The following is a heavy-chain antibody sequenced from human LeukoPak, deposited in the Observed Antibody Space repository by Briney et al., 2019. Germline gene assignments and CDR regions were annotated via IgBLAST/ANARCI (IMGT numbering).Heavy chain of an antibody. J-gene: IGHJ6*02. D-gene: IGHD3-10*01. Sequence: PSETLSLTCAVYGGSFSGYYWSWIRQPPGKGLEWIGEINHSGSTNYNPSLKSRVTISVDTSKNQFSLKLSSVTAADTAVHYCPYGSGTRGWYYYGMDVWGQGTTVTVSS. V-gene: IGHV4-34*01. CDR1: GGSFSGYY. CDR2: INHSGST. CDR3: PYGSGTRGWYYYGMDV.